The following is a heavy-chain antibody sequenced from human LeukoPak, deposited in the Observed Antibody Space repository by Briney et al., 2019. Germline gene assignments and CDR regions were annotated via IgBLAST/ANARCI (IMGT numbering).Heavy chain of an antibody. Sequence: PGGSLRLYCAASGFTFSSYGMHWVRQAPGKGLEWVAVIWYDGSNKYYADSVKGRFTISRDNSKNTLYLQMNSLRAEDTAVYSCARDYYDSSGYYYFPGYWGQGTLVTVSS. D-gene: IGHD3-22*01. CDR1: GFTFSSYG. V-gene: IGHV3-33*01. J-gene: IGHJ4*02. CDR3: ARDYYDSSGYYYFPGY. CDR2: IWYDGSNK.